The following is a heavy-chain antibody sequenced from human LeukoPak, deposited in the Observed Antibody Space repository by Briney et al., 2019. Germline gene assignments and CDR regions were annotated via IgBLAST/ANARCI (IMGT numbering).Heavy chain of an antibody. V-gene: IGHV3-53*01. D-gene: IGHD2-2*01. J-gene: IGHJ6*03. CDR1: GFTVSSDY. CDR2: IYSGGST. CDR3: ARVSKIVVVPAASPEYYYYMDV. Sequence: PGGSLRLSCAASGFTVSSDYMGWVRQAPGKGLEWVSVIYSGGSTYYADSVKGRFTISRDNSKNTLYLQMNSLRAEDTAVYYCARVSKIVVVPAASPEYYYYMDVWGKGTTVTVSS.